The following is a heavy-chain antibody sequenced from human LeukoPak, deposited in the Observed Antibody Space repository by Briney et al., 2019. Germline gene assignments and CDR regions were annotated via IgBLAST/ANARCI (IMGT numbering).Heavy chain of an antibody. D-gene: IGHD2-15*01. V-gene: IGHV4-61*01. CDR1: GGSVSSGSYY. CDR3: ARDGRSGGTRAFDP. Sequence: SETLSLTCIVSGGSVSSGSYYWSWIRQPPGKGLEWIGYISFSGSTNYNPSLKSRVTISVDTSKNQFSLKLSSVTAADTAVYYCARDGRSGGTRAFDPWGQGALVTVSS. J-gene: IGHJ5*02. CDR2: ISFSGST.